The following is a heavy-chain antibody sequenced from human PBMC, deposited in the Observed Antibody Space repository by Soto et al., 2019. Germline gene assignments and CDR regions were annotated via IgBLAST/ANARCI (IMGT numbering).Heavy chain of an antibody. J-gene: IGHJ6*02. CDR2: VFHSGNS. D-gene: IGHD3-3*01. CDR1: GGSVSSDNS. CDR3: ARRQRFDFWSSYSYSNHGLDV. Sequence: SETLSLTCAVSGGSVSSDNSWTWVNQPPGKSQEWIGEVFHSGNSNSNPSLKSRVTMSVDKSKNQFYLRLNSVPAADTAVYYCARRQRFDFWSSYSYSNHGLDVWGQGTKVTVSS. V-gene: IGHV4-4*02.